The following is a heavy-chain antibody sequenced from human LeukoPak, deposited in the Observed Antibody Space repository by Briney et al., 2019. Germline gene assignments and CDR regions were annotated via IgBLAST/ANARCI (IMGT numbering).Heavy chain of an antibody. CDR2: IIPILGIA. CDR1: GGTFSSYA. CDR3: ARDLTGDSLDY. D-gene: IGHD2-21*02. Sequence: SVKVSCKASGGTFSSYAISWVRQAPGQGLEWMGRIIPILGIANYAQKFQGRVTITADKSTSTAYMELSSLRSEDTAVYYCARDLTGDSLDYWGQGTLVTVSS. V-gene: IGHV1-69*04. J-gene: IGHJ4*02.